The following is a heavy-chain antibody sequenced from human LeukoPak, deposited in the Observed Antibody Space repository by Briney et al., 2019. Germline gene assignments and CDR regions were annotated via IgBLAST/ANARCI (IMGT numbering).Heavy chain of an antibody. Sequence: ASVKVSCKASGYTFTTYYIHWVRQAPGQGLEWMGIINPSGGSTSYAQKFQDRVTMTTDTSTSTAYMELRSLRSDDTAVYYCARGVRGYSSSWYPFLVWFDPWGQGTLVTVSS. CDR3: ARGVRGYSSSWYPFLVWFDP. CDR1: GYTFTTYY. J-gene: IGHJ5*02. CDR2: INPSGGST. D-gene: IGHD6-13*01. V-gene: IGHV1-46*01.